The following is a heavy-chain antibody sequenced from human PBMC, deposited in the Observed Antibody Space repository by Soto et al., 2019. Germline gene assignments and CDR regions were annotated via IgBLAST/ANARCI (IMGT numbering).Heavy chain of an antibody. CDR2: ISGSGGST. J-gene: IGHJ6*02. Sequence: GGSLRLSCAASGFTFSSYAMSWVRQAPGKGLEWVSAISGSGGSTYYADSVKGRFTISRDNSKNTLYLQMNSLRAEDTAVYYCATGASDDYYYYGMDVWGQGTTVTVSS. CDR1: GFTFSSYA. CDR3: ATGASDDYYYYGMDV. V-gene: IGHV3-23*01.